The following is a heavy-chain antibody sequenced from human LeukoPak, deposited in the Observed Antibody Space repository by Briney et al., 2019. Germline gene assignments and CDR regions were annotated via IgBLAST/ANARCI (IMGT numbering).Heavy chain of an antibody. V-gene: IGHV1-46*01. CDR3: AREEDYSGKSDYNSGMDV. D-gene: IGHD4-23*01. CDR2: INPSGGST. CDR1: GYIFTNYH. Sequence: ASVKVSCKASGYIFTNYHMHWVRQAPGQGLEWMGVINPSGGSTSYAQKLQGRVTMTRDTSSSTVYMELSSLRSEDTAVYYCAREEDYSGKSDYNSGMDVWGQGTTVTVSS. J-gene: IGHJ6*02.